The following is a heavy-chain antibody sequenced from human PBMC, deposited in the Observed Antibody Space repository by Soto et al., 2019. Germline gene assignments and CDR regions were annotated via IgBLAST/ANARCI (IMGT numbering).Heavy chain of an antibody. J-gene: IGHJ3*02. CDR1: GYTFTSYY. D-gene: IGHD3-22*01. Sequence: ASVKVSCKASGYTFTSYYMHWVRQAPGQGLEWMGIINPSGGSTSYAQKFQGRVTMTRDTSTSTVYMELSSLRSEDTAVYYCARQYYDDSSGYTRAAFDSWGQGTMVTVAS. CDR3: ARQYYDDSSGYTRAAFDS. V-gene: IGHV1-46*01. CDR2: INPSGGST.